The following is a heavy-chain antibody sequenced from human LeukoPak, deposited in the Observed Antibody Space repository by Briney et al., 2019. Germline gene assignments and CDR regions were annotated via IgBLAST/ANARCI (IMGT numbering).Heavy chain of an antibody. CDR3: ARGGGAPDY. D-gene: IGHD3-16*01. CDR2: IKQDGSEK. Sequence: PEGSLRLSCAASGFDFKTYTMNWVRQAPGKGLEWVANIKQDGSEKNYVDSVKGRFTISRDNAKNSLYLQMNSLRAEDTAVYYCARGGGAPDYWGQGTLVTVSS. CDR1: GFDFKTYT. V-gene: IGHV3-7*01. J-gene: IGHJ4*02.